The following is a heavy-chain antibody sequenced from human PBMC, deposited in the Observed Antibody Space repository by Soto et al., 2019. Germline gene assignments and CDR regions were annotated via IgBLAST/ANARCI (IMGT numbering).Heavy chain of an antibody. CDR1: GFSLSDYY. CDR3: ARDFTMTGMDV. D-gene: IGHD3-3*01. V-gene: IGHV3-11*01. Sequence: QAPLVESGGGLVKPGGSLRLSCAASGFSLSDYYMSWIRQAPGKGLEWVSYISRSDSNIYYADSVKGRFTVSTDNAKNSLYLQMNSLRAEDTAVYYCARDFTMTGMDVWGQGTAVTVSS. J-gene: IGHJ6*02. CDR2: ISRSDSNI.